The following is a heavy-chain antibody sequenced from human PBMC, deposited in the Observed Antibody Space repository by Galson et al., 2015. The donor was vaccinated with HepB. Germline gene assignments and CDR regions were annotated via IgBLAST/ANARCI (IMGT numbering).Heavy chain of an antibody. CDR1: GFTFDDYA. J-gene: IGHJ6*03. D-gene: IGHD2-21*01. CDR3: AKDFVRPSNNYYYMDV. CDR2: ISWNSGNI. V-gene: IGHV3-9*01. Sequence: SLRLSCAASGFTFDDYAMHWVRQAPGKGLEWVSGISWNSGNIGYADSVKGRFTISRDNAKNSLYLQMNSLRAEDTAFYYCAKDFVRPSNNYYYMDVWGKGTTVTVSS.